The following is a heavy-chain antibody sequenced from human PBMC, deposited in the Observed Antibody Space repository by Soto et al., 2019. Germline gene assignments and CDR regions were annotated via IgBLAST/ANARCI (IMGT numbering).Heavy chain of an antibody. J-gene: IGHJ6*02. D-gene: IGHD2-2*01. CDR1: GYTFTSYG. Sequence: PSVKVSCKASGYTFTSYGISWVRQAPGQGLEWMGWISAYNGNTNYAQKLQGRVTMTTDTSTSTAYMELRSLRSDDTAVYYCARTAVCSSTTCYGMDVWGQGTTVTVSS. CDR2: ISAYNGNT. CDR3: ARTAVCSSTTCYGMDV. V-gene: IGHV1-18*04.